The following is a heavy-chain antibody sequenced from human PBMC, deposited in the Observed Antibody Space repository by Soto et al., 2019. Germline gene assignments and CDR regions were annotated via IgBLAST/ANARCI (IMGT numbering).Heavy chain of an antibody. CDR2: ISYDGSNG. J-gene: IGHJ6*02. Sequence: GGSLRLSCAASGFTFSYYAMHWVRQAPGKGLEWVSFISYDGSNGYYADSMKGRFTISRDNSKNTLYLQMDSLRAEDTAVYYCARDSFGLDVWGQGTTVTVS. V-gene: IGHV3-30-3*01. CDR3: ARDSFGLDV. CDR1: GFTFSYYA.